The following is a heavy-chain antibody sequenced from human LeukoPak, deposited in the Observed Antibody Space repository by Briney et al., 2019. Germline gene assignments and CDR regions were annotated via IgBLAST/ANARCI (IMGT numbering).Heavy chain of an antibody. Sequence: ASVKVSCKASGYTFTGYYIHWVRQAPGQGLEWMGWINPNSGGTNYAQKFQGRVTMARDTSISTAYMDLSRLRSDDTAVYYCARGSIVGATFDYFDYWGQGTLVTVSS. V-gene: IGHV1-2*02. CDR2: INPNSGGT. J-gene: IGHJ4*02. D-gene: IGHD1-26*01. CDR1: GYTFTGYY. CDR3: ARGSIVGATFDYFDY.